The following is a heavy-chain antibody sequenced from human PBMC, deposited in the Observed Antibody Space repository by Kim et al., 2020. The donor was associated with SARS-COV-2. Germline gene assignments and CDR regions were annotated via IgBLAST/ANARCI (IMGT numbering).Heavy chain of an antibody. CDR2: IYYSGST. Sequence: SETLSLTCTVSGGSISSSSYYWGWIRQPPGKGLEWIGSIYYSGSTYYNPSLKSRVTISVDTSKNQFSLKLSSVTAADTAVYYCARHYDSSGPYYFDYWGQGPLVTVSS. J-gene: IGHJ4*02. V-gene: IGHV4-39*01. CDR1: GGSISSSSYY. CDR3: ARHYDSSGPYYFDY. D-gene: IGHD3-22*01.